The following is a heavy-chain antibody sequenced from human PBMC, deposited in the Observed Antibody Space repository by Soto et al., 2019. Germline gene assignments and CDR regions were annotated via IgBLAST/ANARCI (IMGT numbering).Heavy chain of an antibody. D-gene: IGHD6-6*01. J-gene: IGHJ4*02. CDR3: AKDWSQSIAIYFDS. CDR2: ISWDSGSI. CDR1: GFTFDDYA. Sequence: GGSLRLSCAASGFTFDDYAMHWVRQAPGKGLEWVSGISWDSGSIDYAVSVKGRFTISRDNAKNSLYLQMNSLRAEDTALYYCAKDWSQSIAIYFDSWGQGTLVTVSS. V-gene: IGHV3-9*01.